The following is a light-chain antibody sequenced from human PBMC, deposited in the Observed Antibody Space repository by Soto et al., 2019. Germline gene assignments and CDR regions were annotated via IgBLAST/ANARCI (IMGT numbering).Light chain of an antibody. V-gene: IGKV3-15*01. J-gene: IGKJ1*01. CDR1: QSVSSN. CDR2: GAS. CDR3: QQYNNWPRT. Sequence: EIVMTQSPATLSVSPGERATLSSRASQSVSSNLAWYQQKPGQAPRLLIYGASTRATGIPARFSGSGSGTEFTLTISSLQSEDSAVYYCQQYNNWPRTFGQGTKVDIK.